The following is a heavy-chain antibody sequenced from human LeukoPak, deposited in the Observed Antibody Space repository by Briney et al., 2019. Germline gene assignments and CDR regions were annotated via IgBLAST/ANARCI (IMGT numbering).Heavy chain of an antibody. J-gene: IGHJ4*02. Sequence: GGSLRLSCAASGFTFRSYAMSWVRQAPGKGLVWVSRIASDGSSTTYADSVKGRFSISRDNAKNTLYLQMNSLRVEDTAVYYCAKIRGAAAVGTSSDFDYWGQGTLVTVSS. CDR2: IASDGSST. V-gene: IGHV3-74*01. CDR3: AKIRGAAAVGTSSDFDY. D-gene: IGHD6-13*01. CDR1: GFTFRSYA.